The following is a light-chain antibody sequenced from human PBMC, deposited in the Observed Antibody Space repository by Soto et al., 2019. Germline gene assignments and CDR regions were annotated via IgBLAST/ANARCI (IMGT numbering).Light chain of an antibody. J-gene: IGLJ2*01. CDR3: QSYDSSLSGSGVV. CDR2: GNS. V-gene: IGLV1-40*01. CDR1: SSNIGAGYD. Sequence: QSVLTQPPSVSGAPGQRVTISCTGSSSNIGAGYDVHWYKQLPGTAPKLLIYGNSNRPSGVPDRFSGSKSGTSASLAITGLQAEDEADYYCQSYDSSLSGSGVVFGGGTKLTVL.